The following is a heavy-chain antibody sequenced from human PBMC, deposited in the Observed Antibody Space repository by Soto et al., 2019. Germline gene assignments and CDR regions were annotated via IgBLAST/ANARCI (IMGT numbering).Heavy chain of an antibody. D-gene: IGHD6-13*01. V-gene: IGHV4-59*12. Sequence: PSETLSLTCTVSGGSISSYYWSWIRQPPGKGLEWIGYIYYSGSTNYNPSLKSRVTISVDTSKNQLSLKLSSVTAADTAVYYCASSHAGAHITAAVHWGQGTLVTVSS. J-gene: IGHJ4*02. CDR3: ASSHAGAHITAAVH. CDR1: GGSISSYY. CDR2: IYYSGST.